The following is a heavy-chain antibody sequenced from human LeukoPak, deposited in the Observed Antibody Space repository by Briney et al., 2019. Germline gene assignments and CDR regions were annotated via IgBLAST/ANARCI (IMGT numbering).Heavy chain of an antibody. J-gene: IGHJ4*02. CDR1: GFTFSSYA. CDR2: ISGSGGNT. Sequence: GGSLRLSCAASGFTFSSYAMSCVRQAPGEGLEWVSAISGSGGNTYYTDSVKGRFTISRDNSKNTLYLQMNSLRPEDTAVYYCAKGLYSSSYPYYFDYWGQGTLVTVSS. D-gene: IGHD3-22*01. CDR3: AKGLYSSSYPYYFDY. V-gene: IGHV3-23*01.